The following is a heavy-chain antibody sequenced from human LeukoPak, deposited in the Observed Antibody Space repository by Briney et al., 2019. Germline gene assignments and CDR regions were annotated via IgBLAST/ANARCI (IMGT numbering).Heavy chain of an antibody. CDR2: IYPGDSDT. V-gene: IGHV5-51*01. J-gene: IGHJ4*02. CDR3: ARQGYQLLSGSENAPFDY. CDR1: GYSFTSYW. D-gene: IGHD2-2*01. Sequence: GESLKISCKGSGYSFTSYWIGWVRQMPGKGLEWMGIIYPGDSDTRYSPSFQGQVTISADKSISTAYLQWSSLKASDTAMYYCARQGYQLLSGSENAPFDYWGQGTLVTVSS.